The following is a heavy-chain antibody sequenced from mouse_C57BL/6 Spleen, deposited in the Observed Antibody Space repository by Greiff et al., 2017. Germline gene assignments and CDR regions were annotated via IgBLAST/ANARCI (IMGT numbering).Heavy chain of an antibody. V-gene: IGHV1-81*01. Sequence: QVQLKESGAELARPGASVKLSCKASGYTFTSYGISWVKQRTGQGLEWIGEIYPRSGNTYYNEKFKGKATLTADKSSSTAYMELRSLTSEDSAVYFCARGGITTVVATGYFDVWGTGTTVTVSS. J-gene: IGHJ1*03. CDR1: GYTFTSYG. CDR3: ARGGITTVVATGYFDV. CDR2: IYPRSGNT. D-gene: IGHD1-1*01.